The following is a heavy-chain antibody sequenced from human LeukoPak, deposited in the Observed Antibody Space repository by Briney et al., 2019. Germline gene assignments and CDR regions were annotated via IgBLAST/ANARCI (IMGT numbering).Heavy chain of an antibody. V-gene: IGHV4-59*13. J-gene: IGHJ4*02. D-gene: IGHD3-9*01. CDR2: IFNNGST. CDR1: GSPIRSYY. Sequence: SETLSLTCNVSGSPIRSYYWAWVRQPPGKGLEWVGHIFNNGSTTYKPTLNSRVTMSIDTSNKTFSLNLTSVTTADTAVYFCARERGGDDVLTAYGYWGQGTLVIVSA. CDR3: ARERGGDDVLTAYGY.